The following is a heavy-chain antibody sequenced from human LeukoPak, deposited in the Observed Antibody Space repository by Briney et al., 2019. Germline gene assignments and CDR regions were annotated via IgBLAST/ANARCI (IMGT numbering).Heavy chain of an antibody. Sequence: SETLSLTCTVSGASLSTRLYYWAWIRQPPGKGLEWTASTYYGGTPYYNPSLQSRVTMSVDTSQNQLSLNLNSVTATDTAVYYCARLYGDYVWGQGTLVTVSS. CDR3: ARLYGDYV. CDR1: GASLSTRLYY. V-gene: IGHV4-39*01. D-gene: IGHD4-17*01. CDR2: TYYGGTP. J-gene: IGHJ4*02.